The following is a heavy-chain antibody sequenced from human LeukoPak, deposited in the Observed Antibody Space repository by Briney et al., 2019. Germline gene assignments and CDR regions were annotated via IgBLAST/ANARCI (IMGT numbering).Heavy chain of an antibody. CDR1: GFTFTNAW. Sequence: GGSLRLSCVDSGFTFTNAWMSWVRQAPGKGLEWVGRIASKTDGGTTDYAAPVKGRFTISRDDSKNTLFLQMNSLKTEDTAVYYCTTGIRGDCGQGTLVTVSS. CDR2: IASKTDGGTT. J-gene: IGHJ4*02. V-gene: IGHV3-15*04. CDR3: TTGIRGD.